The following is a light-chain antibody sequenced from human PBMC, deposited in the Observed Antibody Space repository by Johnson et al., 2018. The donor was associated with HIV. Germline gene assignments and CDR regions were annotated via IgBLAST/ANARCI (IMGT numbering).Light chain of an antibody. Sequence: HSVLTQPPSVSAAPGQKVTISCSGSSSNIGNNYVSWYQQLPGTAPKLLIYENNKRPSGIPDRFSGSKSGTSATLGITGLQTGDEADYYCGTWDISLSAKVSGTGTKVTV. CDR3: GTWDISLSAKV. CDR2: ENN. V-gene: IGLV1-51*02. J-gene: IGLJ1*01. CDR1: SSNIGNNY.